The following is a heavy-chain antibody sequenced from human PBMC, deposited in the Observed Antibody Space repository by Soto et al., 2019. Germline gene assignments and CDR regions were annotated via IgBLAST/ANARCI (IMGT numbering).Heavy chain of an antibody. Sequence: SETLSLTCTVSGGSISSYYWSWIRQPPGKGLEWIGYIYYSGSTNYNPSLKSRVTISVDTSKNQFSLKLSSVTAADTAVYYCARSLTGTTRRNWFDPWGQGTLVTVSS. J-gene: IGHJ5*02. CDR3: ARSLTGTTRRNWFDP. CDR1: GGSISSYY. V-gene: IGHV4-59*01. CDR2: IYYSGST. D-gene: IGHD1-20*01.